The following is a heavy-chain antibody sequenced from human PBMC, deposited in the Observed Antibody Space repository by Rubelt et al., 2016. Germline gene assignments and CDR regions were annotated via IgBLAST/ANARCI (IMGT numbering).Heavy chain of an antibody. CDR2: IVPIVGIA. D-gene: IGHD7-27*01. CDR3: ARGTGDLDGFYI. J-gene: IGHJ3*02. Sequence: QVQLVQSGAEVKKPGSSVKVSCKASGGTFTSYAISWVRQAPGQGLEWMGRIVPIVGIANYAQEFHGTVTITAEKLTGTAYMEMSSLTSEDTAVYYCARGTGDLDGFYIWGQGTMVTGSS. CDR1: GGTFTSYA. V-gene: IGHV1-69*04.